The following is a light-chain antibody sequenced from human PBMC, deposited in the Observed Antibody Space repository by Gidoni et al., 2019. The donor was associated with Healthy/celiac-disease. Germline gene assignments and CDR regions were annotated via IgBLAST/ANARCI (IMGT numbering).Light chain of an antibody. J-gene: IGKJ5*01. CDR2: WAS. V-gene: IGKV4-1*01. CDR1: QSVLYSSNNKNY. Sequence: DIVMTQSPDSLAVSLGERATINCKSSQSVLYSSNNKNYLAWYQQKPGQPPKLLIYWASTRESGVPDRFSGSGSGTDFTLTISSLQAEDVAVYYGQQYYSTPITFGQXTRLEIK. CDR3: QQYYSTPIT.